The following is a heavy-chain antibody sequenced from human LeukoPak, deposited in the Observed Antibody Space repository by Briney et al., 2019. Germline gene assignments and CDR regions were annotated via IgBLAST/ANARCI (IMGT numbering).Heavy chain of an antibody. Sequence: PSETLSLTCTVSGGSISSYYWSWIRQPPGKGLEWIGYIYYSGSTNYNPSLKSRVTISVDTSKNQFSLKLSSVTAADTAVYYCARDLGIYGMDVWGQGTTVTVSS. CDR3: ARDLGIYGMDV. J-gene: IGHJ6*02. CDR2: IYYSGST. CDR1: GGSISSYY. V-gene: IGHV4-59*01.